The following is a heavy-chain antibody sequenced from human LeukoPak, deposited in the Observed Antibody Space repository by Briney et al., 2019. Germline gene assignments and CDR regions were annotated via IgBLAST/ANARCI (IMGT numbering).Heavy chain of an antibody. D-gene: IGHD2-15*01. CDR1: GGSISSGDYY. CDR2: IYYSGST. Sequence: SQTLSLTCTVSGGSISSGDYYWSWIRQPPGKGLEWIGYIYYSGSTCYNPSLKSRVTISVDTSKNQFSLKLSSVTAADTAVYYCARDRQYCSGGSCYPEWFHPWGQGTLVTVSS. V-gene: IGHV4-30-4*01. CDR3: ARDRQYCSGGSCYPEWFHP. J-gene: IGHJ5*02.